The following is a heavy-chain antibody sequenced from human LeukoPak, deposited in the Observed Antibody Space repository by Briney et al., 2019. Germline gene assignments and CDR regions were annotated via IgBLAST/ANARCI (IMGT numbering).Heavy chain of an antibody. D-gene: IGHD4-11*01. CDR1: GDSFTAYS. CDR2: ISHSGRT. V-gene: IGHV4-34*01. CDR3: ARAGTEAMTTPAYPVFYYFYLDV. Sequence: SDTLSLTCVVNGDSFTAYSRNWIRQSPGKGLEWIGEISHSGRTHYNPSLASRVTFSLDTSKTQFSLELKSVTAADTAVYYCARAGTEAMTTPAYPVFYYFYLDVWGTGTTVTVS. J-gene: IGHJ6*03.